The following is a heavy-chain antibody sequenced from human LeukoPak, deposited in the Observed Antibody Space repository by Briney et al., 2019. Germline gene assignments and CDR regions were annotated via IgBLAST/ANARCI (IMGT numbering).Heavy chain of an antibody. Sequence: GASVKVSCKACGYTFTGYYMRWVRQAPGQGLEWMGWINPNSGGTNYAQKFQGRVTMTRDTSISTAYMELSRLRSDDTAVYYCARGGITIFGVVIRTNDYWGQGTLVTVSS. CDR1: GYTFTGYY. J-gene: IGHJ4*02. V-gene: IGHV1-2*02. CDR3: ARGGITIFGVVIRTNDY. D-gene: IGHD3-3*01. CDR2: INPNSGGT.